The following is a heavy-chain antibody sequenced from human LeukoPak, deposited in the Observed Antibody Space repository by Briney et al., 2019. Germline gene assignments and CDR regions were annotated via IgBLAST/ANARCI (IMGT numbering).Heavy chain of an antibody. D-gene: IGHD6-13*01. CDR3: AKSEKAAGTSLTDY. J-gene: IGHJ4*02. V-gene: IGHV3-23*01. CDR2: ISGSGGST. Sequence: QSGGSLRLSCAASGFTFSSYAISWVRQAPGKGLEWVSGISGSGGSTYYADSVKGRFTISRDNSKNTLYLQMNSLRAEDTAVYYCAKSEKAAGTSLTDYWGQGTLVTVSS. CDR1: GFTFSSYA.